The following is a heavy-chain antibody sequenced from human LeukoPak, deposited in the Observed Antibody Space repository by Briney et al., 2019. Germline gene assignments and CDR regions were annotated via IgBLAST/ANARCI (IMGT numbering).Heavy chain of an antibody. Sequence: GGSLRLSCAASGFTFSSYAMSWVRQAPGKGLEWVANIKQDGSEKYYVDSVKGRFTISRDNAKNSLYLQMNSLRAEDTAVYYCARVSYNWNDGGGLDPWGQGTLVTVSS. V-gene: IGHV3-7*01. CDR2: IKQDGSEK. CDR3: ARVSYNWNDGGGLDP. J-gene: IGHJ5*02. CDR1: GFTFSSYA. D-gene: IGHD1-20*01.